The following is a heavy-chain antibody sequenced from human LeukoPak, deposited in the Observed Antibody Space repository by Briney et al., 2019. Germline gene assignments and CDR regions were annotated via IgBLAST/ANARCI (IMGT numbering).Heavy chain of an antibody. V-gene: IGHV4-4*09. J-gene: IGHJ6*03. CDR2: IYTSGGT. Sequence: SETLSLTCTVSGGSVSSYYWTWIRQPPGKGLEWIGYIYTSGGTNYNPSLGSRVTISVDTSKNQFSLILSSMTAADTAVYYCARRQHYYYYMDVWGQGTTVTVSS. CDR1: GGSVSSYY. D-gene: IGHD2-2*01. CDR3: ARRQHYYYYMDV.